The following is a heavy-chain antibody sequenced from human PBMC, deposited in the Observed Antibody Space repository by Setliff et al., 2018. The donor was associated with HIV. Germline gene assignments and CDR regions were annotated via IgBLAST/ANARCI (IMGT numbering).Heavy chain of an antibody. Sequence: SVKVSCKASGYTFTSYGISWVRQAPGQGLEWMGGLIPIVDITKSTQKFRDRVTFTADESTKTAQMELSGLTFEDTAVYYCAKGPNFEDAFDIWGQGTVVTVSS. J-gene: IGHJ3*02. V-gene: IGHV1-69*10. CDR3: AKGPNFEDAFDI. CDR2: LIPIVDIT. D-gene: IGHD2-8*01. CDR1: GYTFTSYG.